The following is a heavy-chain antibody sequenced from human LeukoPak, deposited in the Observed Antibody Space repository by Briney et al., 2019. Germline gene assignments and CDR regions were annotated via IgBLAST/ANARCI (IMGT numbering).Heavy chain of an antibody. V-gene: IGHV3-21*01. CDR2: ITTSSTYT. CDR1: GFSFSSYN. Sequence: GGSLRLSCEASGFSFSSYNMDWVRQTPGKGLEWISSITTSSTYTFYADSVKGRFTISRDNARNSLYLQMNSLRVEDTAVYYCARDPYSGTYGNTYYYYMDVWGKGTTVTVSS. CDR3: ARDPYSGTYGNTYYYYMDV. D-gene: IGHD1-26*01. J-gene: IGHJ6*03.